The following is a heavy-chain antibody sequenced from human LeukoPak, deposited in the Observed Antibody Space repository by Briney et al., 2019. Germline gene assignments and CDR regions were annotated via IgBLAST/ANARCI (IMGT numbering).Heavy chain of an antibody. J-gene: IGHJ4*02. CDR1: GYTFTSYY. D-gene: IGHD3-22*01. Sequence: ASVKVSCKASGYTFTSYYMHWVRQAPGQRLEWMGIINPSGGSTSYAQKFQGRVTMTRDTSTSTVYMELSSLRSEDTAVYYCARAHGHYYDSSGYYPPFDYWGQGTLVTVSS. CDR2: INPSGGST. V-gene: IGHV1-46*01. CDR3: ARAHGHYYDSSGYYPPFDY.